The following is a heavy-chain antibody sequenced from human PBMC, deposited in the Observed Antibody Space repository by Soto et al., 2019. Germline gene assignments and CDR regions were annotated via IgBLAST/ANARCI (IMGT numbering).Heavy chain of an antibody. CDR3: ARGAPAGTGDY. J-gene: IGHJ4*02. CDR2: ISSSSSYI. Sequence: EVQLVESGGGLVKPGGSLRLSCAASGFTFSSYSMNWVRQAPGKGLEWVSSISSSSSYIYYADSVKGRFTISRDNAKNALYLQMNSLRAEDTAVYYCARGAPAGTGDYWGQGTLVTVSS. V-gene: IGHV3-21*01. D-gene: IGHD6-19*01. CDR1: GFTFSSYS.